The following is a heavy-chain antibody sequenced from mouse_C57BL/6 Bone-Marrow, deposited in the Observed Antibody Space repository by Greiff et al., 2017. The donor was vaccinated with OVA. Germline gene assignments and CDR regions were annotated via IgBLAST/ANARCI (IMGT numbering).Heavy chain of an antibody. V-gene: IGHV1-81*01. Sequence: QVQLKQSGAELARPGASVKLSCKASGYTFTSYGISWVKQRTGQGLEWIGEIYPRSGNTYYNEKFKGKATLTADKSSSTAYMELRSLTSEDSAVYFCAREWGYADFDYWGQGTTLTVSS. D-gene: IGHD2-2*01. CDR1: GYTFTSYG. CDR2: IYPRSGNT. CDR3: AREWGYADFDY. J-gene: IGHJ2*01.